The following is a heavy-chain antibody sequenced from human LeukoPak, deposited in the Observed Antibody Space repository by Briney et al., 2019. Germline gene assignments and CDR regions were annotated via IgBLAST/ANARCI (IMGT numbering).Heavy chain of an antibody. CDR1: AFNFSSYA. CDR2: ISGSGGST. D-gene: IGHD6-13*01. V-gene: IGHV3-23*01. J-gene: IGHJ4*02. CDR3: AKKVYSSSWYDRGYFDY. Sequence: GGSLRLSWAASAFNFSSYAMSWVRQAPGKGLEWVSVISGSGGSTYYADSVKGRFTISRDNSKNTLYLQMNSLRAEDTAVYYCAKKVYSSSWYDRGYFDYWGQGTLVTVSS.